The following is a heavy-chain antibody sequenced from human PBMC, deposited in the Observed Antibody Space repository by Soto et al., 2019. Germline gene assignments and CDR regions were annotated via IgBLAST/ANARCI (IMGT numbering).Heavy chain of an antibody. CDR3: AKDRRGLVVVAATPPDY. V-gene: IGHV3-23*01. D-gene: IGHD2-15*01. J-gene: IGHJ4*02. Sequence: EVQLLESGGGLVQPGGSLRLSCAASGFTFSSYAMSWVRQAPGKGLEWVSAISGSGGSTYYADPVKGRFTISRDNSKNTLYLQMNSLRAEDTAVYYCAKDRRGLVVVAATPPDYWGQGTLVTVSS. CDR2: ISGSGGST. CDR1: GFTFSSYA.